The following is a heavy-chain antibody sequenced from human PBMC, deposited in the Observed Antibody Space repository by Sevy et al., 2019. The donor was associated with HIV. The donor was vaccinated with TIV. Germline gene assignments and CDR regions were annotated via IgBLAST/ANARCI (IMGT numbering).Heavy chain of an antibody. CDR1: GFAFSTYS. CDR2: ISGSGSYI. Sequence: GGSLRLSFAASGFAFSTYSMNWVRQAPGKGLEWVSSISGSGSYIYYADSVQGRVAISRDNAKSSLYLQMNSLRAEDTAVYYCVREAANVRYFDYWGQGTLVTVSS. J-gene: IGHJ4*02. V-gene: IGHV3-21*01. D-gene: IGHD3-10*02. CDR3: VREAANVRYFDY.